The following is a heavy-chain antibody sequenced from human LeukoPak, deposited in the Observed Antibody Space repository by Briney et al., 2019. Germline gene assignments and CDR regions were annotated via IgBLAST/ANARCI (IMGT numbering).Heavy chain of an antibody. CDR2: ISGTGGNT. D-gene: IGHD2-15*01. V-gene: IGHV3-23*01. J-gene: IGHJ4*02. CDR3: AKDMDVVVSLFDY. Sequence: GGSLRLSCAASGFTFSSYAMGWVRQAPGKGLEWVSGISGTGGNTYYADSVKGRFTISRDNSKNTLYLQMNSLRAEDTAVYYCAKDMDVVVSLFDYWGQGTLVTVSS. CDR1: GFTFSSYA.